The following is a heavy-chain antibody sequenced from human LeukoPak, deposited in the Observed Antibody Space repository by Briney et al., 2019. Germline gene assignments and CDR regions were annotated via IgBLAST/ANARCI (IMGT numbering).Heavy chain of an antibody. CDR1: GFTFDDYA. V-gene: IGHV3-43D*03. J-gene: IGHJ4*02. CDR2: ISWDGGTT. CDR3: AKGSGGAYYNYFED. D-gene: IGHD1-26*01. Sequence: GGSLRLSCAASGFTFDDYAFHWVRQAPGKVLEWVSFISWDGGTTYYADSVRGRFTISRDNSKNSLYLRMNSLRAEDTALYYCAKGSGGAYYNYFEDWGQGTLVSVAS.